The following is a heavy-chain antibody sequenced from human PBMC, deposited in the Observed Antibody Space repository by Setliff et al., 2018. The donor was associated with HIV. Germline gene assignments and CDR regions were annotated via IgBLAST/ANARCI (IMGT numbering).Heavy chain of an antibody. V-gene: IGHV4-59*01. CDR1: GGSINSYY. J-gene: IGHJ6*03. CDR2: IHNSGST. Sequence: SETLSLTCTVSGGSINSYYWSWIRQPPGKRLEWIGYIHNSGSTNYNPSLKSRVTMSVDTSNNKFSLKLTSVTAADTAVYYCARRGPYGSGSYGRYYDYYYMDVWGKGTTVTVTS. CDR3: ARRGPYGSGSYGRYYDYYYMDV. D-gene: IGHD3-10*01.